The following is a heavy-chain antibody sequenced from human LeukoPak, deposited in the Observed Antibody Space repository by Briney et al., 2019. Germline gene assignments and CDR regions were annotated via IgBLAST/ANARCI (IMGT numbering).Heavy chain of an antibody. CDR1: GFTFTNYE. CDR2: ISSSGTTI. J-gene: IGHJ4*02. Sequence: GGSLRLSCAASGFTFTNYEMTWVRQAPGKGLEWVSYISSSGTTIYYADSVKGRFTISRDNAKNSLYLQMNSLRAEDTAVYYCAKRRSWLFDYWGQGTLVTVSS. CDR3: AKRRSWLFDY. D-gene: IGHD6-13*01. V-gene: IGHV3-48*03.